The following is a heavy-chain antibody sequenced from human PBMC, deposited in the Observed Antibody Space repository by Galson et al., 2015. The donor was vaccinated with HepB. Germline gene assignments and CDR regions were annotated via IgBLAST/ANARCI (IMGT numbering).Heavy chain of an antibody. D-gene: IGHD6-6*01. CDR1: GGTFSSYA. Sequence: SVKVSCKASGGTFSSYAISWVRQAPGQGLEWMGGIIPIFGTANYAQKFQGRVTITADESTSTAYMELSSLRSEDTAVYYCARDTRMWEWAARPPHNYYYYGMDVWGQGTTVTVSS. V-gene: IGHV1-69*13. CDR3: ARDTRMWEWAARPPHNYYYYGMDV. CDR2: IIPIFGTA. J-gene: IGHJ6*02.